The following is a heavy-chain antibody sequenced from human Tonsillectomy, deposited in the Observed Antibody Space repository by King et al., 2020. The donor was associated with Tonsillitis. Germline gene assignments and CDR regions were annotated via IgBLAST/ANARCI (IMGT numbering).Heavy chain of an antibody. Sequence: VQLVESGAEVKKPGASVKVSCKASGYTFTAYYMHWVRQAPGQGLEWMGWINPNSGGTNYAQKFQGRVTMTRDTSISTAYMDLSRLTSDDTAVYFCARENHYYDGSASRGYFQRWGQGTLVTVSS. V-gene: IGHV1-2*02. J-gene: IGHJ1*01. CDR2: INPNSGGT. CDR1: GYTFTAYY. D-gene: IGHD3-22*01. CDR3: ARENHYYDGSASRGYFQR.